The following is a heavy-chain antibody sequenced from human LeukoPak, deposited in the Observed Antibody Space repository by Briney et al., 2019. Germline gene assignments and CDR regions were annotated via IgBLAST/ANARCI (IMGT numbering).Heavy chain of an antibody. CDR2: ISYDGSNK. Sequence: GGSLRLSCAASGFTFSSYAMHWVRQAPGKGLEWVAVISYDGSNKYYADSVKGRFTISRDNAKNSLYLQMNSLRAEDTAVYYCARSWGSRDLNDYWGQGTLVTVSS. D-gene: IGHD7-27*01. CDR3: ARSWGSRDLNDY. CDR1: GFTFSSYA. J-gene: IGHJ4*02. V-gene: IGHV3-30-3*01.